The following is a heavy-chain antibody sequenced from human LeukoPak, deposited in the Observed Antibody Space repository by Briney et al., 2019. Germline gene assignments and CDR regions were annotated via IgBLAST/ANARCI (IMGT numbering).Heavy chain of an antibody. V-gene: IGHV4-4*07. CDR3: ARYQWNSGYDGSFDAFDI. CDR1: GGSISSYY. D-gene: IGHD5-12*01. J-gene: IGHJ3*02. CDR2: IYTSGST. Sequence: PSETLSLTCTVSGGSISSYYWSWIRQPAGKGLEWIGRIYTSGSTNYNPSLKSRVTMSVDTSKSQFSLKLNSVTAADTAVYYCARYQWNSGYDGSFDAFDIWGQGTMVTVSS.